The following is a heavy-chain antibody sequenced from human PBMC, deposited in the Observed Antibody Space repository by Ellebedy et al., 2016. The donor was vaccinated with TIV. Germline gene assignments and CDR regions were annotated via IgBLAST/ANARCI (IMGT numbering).Heavy chain of an antibody. CDR3: ARGHMVATISYFDY. J-gene: IGHJ4*02. Sequence: PGGSLRLSCAASGFTFSSYAMNWVRQAPGKGLEFVSAISSNGGSTYYADSVKGRFTISRDNSKNTLYLQMGSLRPEDMAVYYCARGHMVATISYFDYWGQGTLVTVSS. CDR2: ISSNGGST. CDR1: GFTFSSYA. D-gene: IGHD5-12*01. V-gene: IGHV3-64*02.